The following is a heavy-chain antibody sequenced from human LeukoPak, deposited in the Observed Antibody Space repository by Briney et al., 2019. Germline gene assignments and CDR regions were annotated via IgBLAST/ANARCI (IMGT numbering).Heavy chain of an antibody. Sequence: SETLSLTCTVSGGSISSGGYYWSWIRQHPGKGLEWIGYIYYSGSTYYNPSLKSRVTISVDTSKNQFSLKLSSVTAADTAVYYCARASSTVTHNWFDPWGQGTLVTVSP. CDR3: ARASSTVTHNWFDP. CDR1: GGSISSGGYY. D-gene: IGHD4-17*01. CDR2: IYYSGST. J-gene: IGHJ5*02. V-gene: IGHV4-31*03.